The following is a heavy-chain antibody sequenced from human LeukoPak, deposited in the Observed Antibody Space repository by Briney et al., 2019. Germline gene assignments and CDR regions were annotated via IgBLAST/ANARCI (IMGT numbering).Heavy chain of an antibody. CDR2: ISSSGSTI. J-gene: IGHJ4*02. Sequence: AGGSQRLSCAASGFTFSSYEMNWVRQAPGKGLEWVSYISSSGSTIYYADSVKGRFTISRDNAKNSLYLQMNSLRAEDTAVYYCARAFRRGSSWYPDYWGQGTLVTVSS. CDR3: ARAFRRGSSWYPDY. D-gene: IGHD6-13*01. CDR1: GFTFSSYE. V-gene: IGHV3-48*03.